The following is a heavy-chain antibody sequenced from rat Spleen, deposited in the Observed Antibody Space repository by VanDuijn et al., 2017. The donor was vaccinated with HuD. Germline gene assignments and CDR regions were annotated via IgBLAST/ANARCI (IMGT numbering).Heavy chain of an antibody. CDR2: ISSGGTT. CDR3: ARDRETGSPYWYFDF. J-gene: IGHJ1*01. V-gene: IGHV2-6*01. D-gene: IGHD5-1*01. Sequence: QVQLKESGPGLVQPSQTLSLTCTVSGFSLTSYTVNWVRQPPGKGLEWIAAISSGGTTYYNSTLKSRLSITRDTSKSQVFLKMNSLQTEDIATYYCARDRETGSPYWYFDFWGPGTMVTVSS. CDR1: GFSLTSYT.